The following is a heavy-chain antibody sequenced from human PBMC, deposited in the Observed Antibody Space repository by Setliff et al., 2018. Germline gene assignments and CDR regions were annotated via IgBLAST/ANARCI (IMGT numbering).Heavy chain of an antibody. Sequence: ASVKVSCKTSGYSFTVFGISWVRQAPGQGLEWMGWISPYYGSTNYAQKFQDRVTMTIDTSTSTAYVEVRSLRSDDTALYYCARSPPNRGVGQGHHMDVWGKGTSVTSP. V-gene: IGHV1-18*01. D-gene: IGHD1-26*01. CDR3: ARSPPNRGVGQGHHMDV. CDR1: GYSFTVFG. CDR2: ISPYYGST. J-gene: IGHJ6*03.